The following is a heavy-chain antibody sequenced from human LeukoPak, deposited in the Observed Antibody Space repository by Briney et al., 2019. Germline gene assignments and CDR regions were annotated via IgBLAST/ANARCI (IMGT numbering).Heavy chain of an antibody. CDR1: GYSGSSNSSA. D-gene: IGHD2-21*02. CDR3: ARAPVAARNWYFDL. J-gene: IGHJ2*01. V-gene: IGHV6-1*01. CDR2: TYYRFKWYN. Sequence: SHTLTLTCAISGYSGSSNSSAWNWIRQSPSRGLEWLGRTYYRFKWYNDYAVSVKSRITINPDTSKNQFSLQLNSVTPEDTAVYYCARAPVAARNWYFDLWGRGTLVTVSS.